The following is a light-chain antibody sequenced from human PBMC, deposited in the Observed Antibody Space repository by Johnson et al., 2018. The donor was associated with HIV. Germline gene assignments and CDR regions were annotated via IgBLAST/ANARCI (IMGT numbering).Light chain of an antibody. CDR1: SSNIGNNY. CDR2: ENN. V-gene: IGLV1-51*02. Sequence: QSVLTQPPSVSAAPGQKVTISCSGSSSNIGNNYVSWYRQLPGTAPKLLIYENNKRPSGIPDRFYGSKSGTSATLGITGLQTGDEADYYCGTWDSSLSFYVFGTGTKVTVL. CDR3: GTWDSSLSFYV. J-gene: IGLJ1*01.